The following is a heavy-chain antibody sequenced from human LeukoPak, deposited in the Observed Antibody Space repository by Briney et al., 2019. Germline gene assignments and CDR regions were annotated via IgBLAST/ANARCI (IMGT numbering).Heavy chain of an antibody. V-gene: IGHV1-18*01. Sequence: GASVKVSCKASGYTFTSTGTTWVRDAPGQGLERMCAVSANNGNTKYAQKLKGRVTVATDPSQSIAYMELRSLRSDDTAVYYCAREGTAGRFYFVSWGQGNLVTVSS. J-gene: IGHJ4*02. D-gene: IGHD3-10*01. CDR2: VSANNGNT. CDR3: AREGTAGRFYFVS. CDR1: GYTFTSTG.